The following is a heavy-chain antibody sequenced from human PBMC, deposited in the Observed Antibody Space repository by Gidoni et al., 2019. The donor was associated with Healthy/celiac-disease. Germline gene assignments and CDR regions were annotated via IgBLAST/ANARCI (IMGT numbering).Heavy chain of an antibody. CDR1: GGSISSCD. CDR2: IYYSGST. D-gene: IGHD1-26*01. J-gene: IGHJ5*02. Sequence: QVQLQESGPGLVKPSETLSLTCTVSGGSISSCDWTWIRQPPGKGLEWIRYIYYSGSTNYNPSLKSRVTISVDTSKNQFSLKLSSVTAADTAVYYWARAGRGATFRGGMDWFDPWGQGTLVTVSS. V-gene: IGHV4-59*01. CDR3: ARAGRGATFRGGMDWFDP.